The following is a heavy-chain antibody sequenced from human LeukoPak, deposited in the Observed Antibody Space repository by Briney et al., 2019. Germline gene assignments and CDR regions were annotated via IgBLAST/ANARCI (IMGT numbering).Heavy chain of an antibody. J-gene: IGHJ4*02. Sequence: SETLSLTCTVSGGSISSSSYYWGWIHQPPGKGLEWIGSIYYSGSTYYNPSLKSRVTISVDTSKNQFSLKLSSVTAADTAVYYCARPKGLQLWFDYWGQGTLVTVSS. CDR3: ARPKGLQLWFDY. D-gene: IGHD5-18*01. CDR2: IYYSGST. CDR1: GGSISSSSYY. V-gene: IGHV4-39*01.